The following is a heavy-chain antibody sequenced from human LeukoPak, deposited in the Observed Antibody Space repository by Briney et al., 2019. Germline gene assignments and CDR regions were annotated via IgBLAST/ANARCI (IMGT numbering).Heavy chain of an antibody. Sequence: GGSLRLSCAASGFTFSSYAMSWVRQAPGKGLEWVSAISASGGSTYYADSVKGRFTISRDNSKNTLYLQMNSLRAEDTAVYYCAKVRTGSHYGMDVWGQGTTVTVSS. CDR3: AKVRTGSHYGMDV. V-gene: IGHV3-23*01. J-gene: IGHJ6*02. D-gene: IGHD1-26*01. CDR2: ISASGGST. CDR1: GFTFSSYA.